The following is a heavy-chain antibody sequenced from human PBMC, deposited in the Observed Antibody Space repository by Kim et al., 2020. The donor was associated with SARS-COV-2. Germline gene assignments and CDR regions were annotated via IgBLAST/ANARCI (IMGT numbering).Heavy chain of an antibody. Sequence: GGSLRLSCVASGFTFNIFEMNWVRQAPGKGLEWVASISSSGSDAYYADSVKGRFTISRNNARNSLDLQMNSLRVDDTAIYYCVRSAVAAQTWGQGTLVTV. CDR2: ISSSGSDA. CDR3: VRSAVAAQT. V-gene: IGHV3-48*03. J-gene: IGHJ5*02. D-gene: IGHD6-19*01. CDR1: GFTFNIFE.